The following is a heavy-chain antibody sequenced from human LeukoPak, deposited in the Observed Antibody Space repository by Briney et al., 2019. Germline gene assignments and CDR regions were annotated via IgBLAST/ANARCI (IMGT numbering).Heavy chain of an antibody. J-gene: IGHJ4*02. D-gene: IGHD3-10*01. Sequence: SETLSLTCTVSGYSISSGYYWGWIRQPPGKGLEWIGSIYHSGSTYYNPSLKSRVTISVDTSKNQFSLKLSSVTAADTAVYYWGRWGRVFLWFGEFFYWGKGTLVTVSS. CDR3: GRWGRVFLWFGEFFY. CDR2: IYHSGST. V-gene: IGHV4-38-2*02. CDR1: GYSISSGYY.